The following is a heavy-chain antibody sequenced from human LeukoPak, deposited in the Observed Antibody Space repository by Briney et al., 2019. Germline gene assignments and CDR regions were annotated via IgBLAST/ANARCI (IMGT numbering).Heavy chain of an antibody. CDR2: IGGRDDRT. CDR1: GFTFAGHT. D-gene: IGHD1-7*01. CDR3: AKDLELELPLYFDY. J-gene: IGHJ4*02. V-gene: IGHV3-23*01. Sequence: GGSLRLSCAASGFTFAGHTMTWLRQAPGKGLEWVSIIGGRDDRTYYAYSVEGRFTISRDNSKNILYLQMSSLRAEDTAVYYCAKDLELELPLYFDYWGQGTLVTVSS.